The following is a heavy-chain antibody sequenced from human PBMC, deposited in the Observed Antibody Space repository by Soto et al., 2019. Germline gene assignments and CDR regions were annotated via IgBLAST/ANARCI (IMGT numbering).Heavy chain of an antibody. CDR2: IRSKPYDGTT. J-gene: IGHJ6*02. V-gene: IGHV3-49*03. CDR1: GFTFGDYA. D-gene: IGHD3-10*01. Sequence: SLRLSCTASGFTFGDYAMSWFRQAPGKGLEWGGFIRSKPYDGTTEYAASAKGRFTISRDDSKGIAYLQMNSLKTEDTAVYYCAKDLFSMVRGASYYSYGMDVWGQGTTVTVSS. CDR3: AKDLFSMVRGASYYSYGMDV.